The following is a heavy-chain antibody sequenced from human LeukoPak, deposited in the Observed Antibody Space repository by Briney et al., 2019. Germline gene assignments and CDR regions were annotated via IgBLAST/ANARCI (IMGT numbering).Heavy chain of an antibody. D-gene: IGHD2-2*01. V-gene: IGHV4-34*01. CDR1: GGSISSYY. CDR3: ARACPEYQLRKRAFDI. Sequence: RPSETLSLTCTVSGGSISSYYWSWIRQPPGKGLEWIGEINHSGSTNYNPSLKSRVTISVDTSKNQFSLKLSSVTAADTAVYYCARACPEYQLRKRAFDIWGQGTMVTVSS. CDR2: INHSGST. J-gene: IGHJ3*02.